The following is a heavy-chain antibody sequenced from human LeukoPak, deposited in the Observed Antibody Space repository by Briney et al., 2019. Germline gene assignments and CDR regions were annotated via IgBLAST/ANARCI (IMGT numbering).Heavy chain of an antibody. V-gene: IGHV3-30*03. CDR1: GFTFSVYY. Sequence: GGSLTLSCAVSGFTFSVYYMHWVRQAPGKGLEWVAVVSYGGTDKNYADSVRGRFTISRDNSKNTLSLQMNGLRPEETAVYYCARGYGFHFDYWGQGTLVTVSS. D-gene: IGHD5-24*01. CDR3: ARGYGFHFDY. J-gene: IGHJ4*02. CDR2: VSYGGTDK.